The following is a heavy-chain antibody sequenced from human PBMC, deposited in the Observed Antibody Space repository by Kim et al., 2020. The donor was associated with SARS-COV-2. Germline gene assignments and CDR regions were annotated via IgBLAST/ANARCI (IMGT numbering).Heavy chain of an antibody. Sequence: GGSLRLSCAASGFMFSTHWMSWVRQAPGKGLEWVANIKEDASEKFYVDSVKGRFTISRDNAKSSLFLQMNSLSADDTAVYYCARLWQVSPRSAFDIWGQGTMVTVSS. J-gene: IGHJ3*02. CDR3: ARLWQVSPRSAFDI. D-gene: IGHD2-21*01. CDR2: IKEDASEK. CDR1: GFMFSTHW. V-gene: IGHV3-7*01.